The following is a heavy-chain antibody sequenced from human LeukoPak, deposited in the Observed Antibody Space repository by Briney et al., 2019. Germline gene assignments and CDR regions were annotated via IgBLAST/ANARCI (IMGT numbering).Heavy chain of an antibody. CDR3: ARALYGSGSYYVDY. CDR1: GYTFTGYY. CDR2: INPNSGGT. J-gene: IGHJ4*02. Sequence: ASAKVSCKASGYTFTGYYMHWVRQAPGQGLEWMGWINPNSGGTNYAQKFQGRVTMTRDTSISTAYMELSRLRSDDTAVYYCARALYGSGSYYVDYWGQGTLVTVSS. V-gene: IGHV1-2*02. D-gene: IGHD3-10*01.